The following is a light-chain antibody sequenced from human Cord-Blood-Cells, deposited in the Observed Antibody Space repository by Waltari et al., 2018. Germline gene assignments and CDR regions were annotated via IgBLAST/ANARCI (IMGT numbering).Light chain of an antibody. J-gene: IGKJ1*01. V-gene: IGKV1-27*01. CDR3: QKYNRAPLT. CDR1: QGISNY. Sequence: DLQMTQYPSSLSASVGDRVTLTCRASQGISNYVDWYQQKPGKVPTILIYAASTLQSGVPSRFSCSGSGTYFTLTIISLQPEDVATYYCQKYNRAPLTFGQGTKVEIK. CDR2: AAS.